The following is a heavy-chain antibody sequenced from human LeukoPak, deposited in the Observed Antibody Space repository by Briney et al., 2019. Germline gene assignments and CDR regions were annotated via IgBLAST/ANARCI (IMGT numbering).Heavy chain of an antibody. J-gene: IGHJ4*02. CDR3: ASKDFWSGYRH. CDR2: ISSSSSYI. V-gene: IGHV3-21*01. Sequence: GGSLRLFCAASGFTFSSYSMNWVRQAPGKGLEWVSSISSSSSYIYYADSVKGRFAISRDNAKNSLYLQMNSLRAEDTAVYYCASKDFWSGYRHWGQGTLVTVSS. CDR1: GFTFSSYS. D-gene: IGHD3-3*01.